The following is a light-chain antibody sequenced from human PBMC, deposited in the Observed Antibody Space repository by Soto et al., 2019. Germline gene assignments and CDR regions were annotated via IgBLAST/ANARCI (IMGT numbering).Light chain of an antibody. V-gene: IGLV1-51*01. J-gene: IGLJ7*01. CDR2: DNI. CDR3: GTWDSSLSAGL. CDR1: SSNIGNNY. Sequence: QSVLTQPPSVSAAPGQKVTISCSGSSSNIGNNYVSWYQQLPGTAPKLLIYDNIQRPSGSPDRFSGSKSGTSATLGITGLQTGDEADYYCGTWDSSLSAGLFGGGTQLTVL.